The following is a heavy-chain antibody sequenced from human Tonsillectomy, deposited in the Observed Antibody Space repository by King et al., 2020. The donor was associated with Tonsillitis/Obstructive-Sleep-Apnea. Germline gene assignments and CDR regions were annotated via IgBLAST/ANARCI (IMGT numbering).Heavy chain of an antibody. J-gene: IGHJ6*03. CDR2: INPNSGAT. Sequence: VQLVESGAEVKKPGASVKVSCKASGYTFSAYHMHWVRQAPGQGLEWMGRINPNSGATNYAQKLQGKVTMTRDTSISTAYMELSRLRSDDTAMYYCAGQPIVPSDYYYHYMDVWGKGTTITVSS. V-gene: IGHV1-2*06. CDR3: AGQPIVPSDYYYHYMDV. CDR1: GYTFSAYH. D-gene: IGHD1-26*01.